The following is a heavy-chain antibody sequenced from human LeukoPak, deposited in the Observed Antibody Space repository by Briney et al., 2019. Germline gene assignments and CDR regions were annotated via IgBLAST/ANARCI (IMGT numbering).Heavy chain of an antibody. CDR3: ARDRECTSTSCYLDWFDP. V-gene: IGHV4-4*07. CDR1: GGSISSYY. Sequence: SETLSLTCTVSGGSISSYYWSWIRQPAGKGLEWIGRIYNSGSTNYNPSLKSRVTMSVDTSKNQFSLNLSSVTAADTALYYCARDRECTSTSCYLDWFDPWGQGTLVTVSS. J-gene: IGHJ5*02. CDR2: IYNSGST. D-gene: IGHD2-2*01.